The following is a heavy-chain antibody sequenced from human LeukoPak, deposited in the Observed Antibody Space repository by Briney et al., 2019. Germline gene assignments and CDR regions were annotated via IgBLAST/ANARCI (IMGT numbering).Heavy chain of an antibody. Sequence: GGSLRLSCAASGFTFSSYAMHWVRQAPGKGLEWVAVISYDGSNKYYADSVKGRFTISRDNSKNTLYPQMNSLRAEDTAVYYCARVGSEYDFWSGYLDYWGQGTLVTVSS. D-gene: IGHD3-3*01. V-gene: IGHV3-30*04. CDR1: GFTFSSYA. CDR2: ISYDGSNK. CDR3: ARVGSEYDFWSGYLDY. J-gene: IGHJ4*02.